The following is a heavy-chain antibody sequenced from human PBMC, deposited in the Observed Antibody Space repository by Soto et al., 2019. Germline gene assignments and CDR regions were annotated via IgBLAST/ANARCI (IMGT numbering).Heavy chain of an antibody. D-gene: IGHD6-13*01. CDR1: GGTFSSYA. CDR3: ARPIEAAGNLDAFDI. J-gene: IGHJ3*02. CDR2: IIPIFGTA. V-gene: IGHV1-69*01. Sequence: QVQLVQSGAEVKKPGSSVKVSCKASGGTFSSYAISWVRQAPGQGLEWMGGIIPIFGTANYAQKFQGRVTITADESTSTAYMDLSSLRSEDTAVYSCARPIEAAGNLDAFDIWGQGTMVTVSS.